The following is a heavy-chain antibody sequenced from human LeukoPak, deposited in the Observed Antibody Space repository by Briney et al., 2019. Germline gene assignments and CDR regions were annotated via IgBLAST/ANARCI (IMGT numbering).Heavy chain of an antibody. CDR3: ARGWDSSGYRGANY. D-gene: IGHD3-22*01. CDR2: INSDGSST. V-gene: IGHV3-74*01. J-gene: IGHJ4*02. CDR1: GFTFSTYW. Sequence: GGSLRLSCAASGFTFSTYWMNWVRQAPGKGLVWVSRINSDGSSTSYADSVKGRFTISRDNAKNTLYLQMNSLRAEDTAVYYCARGWDSSGYRGANYWGQGTLVTVSS.